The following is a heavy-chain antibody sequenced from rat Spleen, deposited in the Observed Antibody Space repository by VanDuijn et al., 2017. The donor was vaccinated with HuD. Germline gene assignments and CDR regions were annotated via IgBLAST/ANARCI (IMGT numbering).Heavy chain of an antibody. D-gene: IGHD2-7*01. CDR1: GFTFSHYD. CDR2: ISYDGRTT. J-gene: IGHJ3*01. CDR3: ATDDSRISRFAY. Sequence: EVQLVESGGGLVQPGRSMKLSCAASGFTFSHYDMAWVRQAPKKGLEWVATISYDGRTTNHRDSVKGRFTISRDNAKSTLDLQMDSLRSEDTATYYCATDDSRISRFAYWGQGTLVTVSS. V-gene: IGHV5-7*01.